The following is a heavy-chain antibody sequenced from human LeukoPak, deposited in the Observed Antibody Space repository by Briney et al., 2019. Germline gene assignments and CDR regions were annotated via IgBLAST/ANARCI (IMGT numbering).Heavy chain of an antibody. D-gene: IGHD6-19*01. J-gene: IGHJ4*02. V-gene: IGHV4-59*01. CDR2: IYYSGST. Sequence: SETLSLTCTVSGGSISSYYWSWVRQPPGKGLEWIGYIYYSGSTNYNPSLKSRVTISVDTSKKQFSLKLSSVTAADTAVYYCARGEVAISSGFDYWGQGTLVTVSS. CDR3: ARGEVAISSGFDY. CDR1: GGSISSYY.